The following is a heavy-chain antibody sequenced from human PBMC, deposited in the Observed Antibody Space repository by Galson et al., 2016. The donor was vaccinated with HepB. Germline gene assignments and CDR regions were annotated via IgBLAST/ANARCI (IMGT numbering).Heavy chain of an antibody. CDR2: IRNKAYGGTT. V-gene: IGHV3-49*03. CDR3: SRDCSSPSCYPPGYYYSGMDV. CDR1: GFTFGDYA. Sequence: SLRLSCAASGFTFGDYAMTWFRQAPGKGLEWVGFIRNKAYGGTTHYAASVKGRFTISRDDSKSIAYLQMNSLKTEDTAVYYCSRDCSSPSCYPPGYYYSGMDVGGQGTTVTVSS. J-gene: IGHJ6*02. D-gene: IGHD2-2*01.